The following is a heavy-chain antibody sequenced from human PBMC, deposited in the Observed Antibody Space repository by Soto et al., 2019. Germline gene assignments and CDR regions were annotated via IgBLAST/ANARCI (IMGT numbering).Heavy chain of an antibody. J-gene: IGHJ6*02. CDR1: GFTFSGSA. CDR3: ARGLPYGDYVNYYYYGMDV. V-gene: IGHV3-73*01. Sequence: GESLKISCAASGFTFSGSAIHWVRQASGKGLEWLGRIRNKANSYGTAYAATVKGRFTISRDDSKNTAYLQMNSLKTEDTAVYYCARGLPYGDYVNYYYYGMDVWGQGTTVTVS. CDR2: IRNKANSYGT. D-gene: IGHD4-17*01.